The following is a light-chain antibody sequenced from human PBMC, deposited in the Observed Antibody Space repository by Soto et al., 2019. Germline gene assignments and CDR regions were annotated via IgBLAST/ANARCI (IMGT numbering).Light chain of an antibody. V-gene: IGLV2-11*01. J-gene: IGLJ2*01. CDR1: SSDIGGSNF. CDR3: CSYTGRVV. Sequence: QSALPQPRSVAGSPGQSVTISCTGTSSDIGGSNFVSWYQQHPGKAPKLMIYDVTKRPSGVPDRFSGPKSGNTASLTISGLQADDEADYYCCSYTGRVVFGGGTKLTVL. CDR2: DVT.